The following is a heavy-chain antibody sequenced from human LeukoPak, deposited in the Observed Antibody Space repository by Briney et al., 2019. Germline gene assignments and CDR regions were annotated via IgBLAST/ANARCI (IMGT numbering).Heavy chain of an antibody. CDR3: AKDGNIAGGPDYYYYMDV. Sequence: GGSLRLSCAASGFTFDDYAMHWVRQAPGKGLEWVSLISWDGGSTYYADSVKGRLTISRDNSKNSLYLQMNSLRAEDTALYYCAKDGNIAGGPDYYYYMDVWGKGTTVTVSS. CDR2: ISWDGGST. J-gene: IGHJ6*03. CDR1: GFTFDDYA. D-gene: IGHD6-13*01. V-gene: IGHV3-43D*03.